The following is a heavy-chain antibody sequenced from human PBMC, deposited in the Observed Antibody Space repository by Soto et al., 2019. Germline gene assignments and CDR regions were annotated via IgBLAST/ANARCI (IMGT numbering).Heavy chain of an antibody. CDR3: SHRDRASVGLFDH. CDR2: IYWDDDK. J-gene: IGHJ4*02. D-gene: IGHD1-26*01. V-gene: IGHV2-5*02. Sequence: QITLKKSGPTLVKPTHTLTVTCTFSGLSLTTSGVAVGWFRQPPGKSLEWLPLIYWDDDKRSSPSLRNRLTNTKDTSKNQLVLTMTNLNPVYTATYYCSHRDRASVGLFDHWCQGILVTVSS. CDR1: GLSLTTSGVA.